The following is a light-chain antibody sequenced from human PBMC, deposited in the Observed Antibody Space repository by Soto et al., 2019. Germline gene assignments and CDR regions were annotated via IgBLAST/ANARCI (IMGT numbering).Light chain of an antibody. Sequence: DLQMTQSPSSLSASVGDSVPITCRASQSISSYLNWYQQKPGKAPKLLIYAASSLQSGVPSTFSGGGSGTDFTLTISSLQPEDFATYYCQQSHSGITFGQGTRLEIK. CDR1: QSISSY. J-gene: IGKJ5*01. CDR2: AAS. CDR3: QQSHSGIT. V-gene: IGKV1-39*01.